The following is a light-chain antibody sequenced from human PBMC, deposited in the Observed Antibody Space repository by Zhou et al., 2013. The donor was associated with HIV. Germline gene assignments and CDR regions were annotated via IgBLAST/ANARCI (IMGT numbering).Light chain of an antibody. CDR1: HIISSNF. J-gene: IGKJ1*01. CDR2: GVS. V-gene: IGKV3-20*01. Sequence: IVLTQSPVTLSLSPGERATLSCRASHIISSNFLAWYQQKPGQAPRLLIYGVSNRATGIPDRFSGSGSGTDFTLTISRLEPEDFAVYYCQQYGTSQTFGQGTKVEIK. CDR3: QQYGTSQT.